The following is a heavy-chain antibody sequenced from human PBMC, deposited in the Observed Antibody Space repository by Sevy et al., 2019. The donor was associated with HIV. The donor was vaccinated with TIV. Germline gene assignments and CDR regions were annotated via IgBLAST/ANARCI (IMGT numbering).Heavy chain of an antibody. J-gene: IGHJ4*02. Sequence: GGSLRLSCAASGFPFSSYGMHWVRQAPGKALEWVAFIWYDGSNKYYADSVKGRFTVSRDNSKNTLYLQMNSLRGEDTAVYYCAKSRWTTVTAHYFDYWGQGTLVTVSS. D-gene: IGHD4-17*01. CDR2: IWYDGSNK. CDR3: AKSRWTTVTAHYFDY. V-gene: IGHV3-30*02. CDR1: GFPFSSYG.